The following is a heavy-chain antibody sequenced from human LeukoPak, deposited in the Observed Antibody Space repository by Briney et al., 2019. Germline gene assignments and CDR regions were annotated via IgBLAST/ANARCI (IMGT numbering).Heavy chain of an antibody. D-gene: IGHD6-13*01. CDR2: IIPIFGTA. Sequence: GASVKVSCKASGGTFSSYAISWVRQAPGQGLEWMGGIIPIFGTANYAQKFQGRVTITADESTSTAYMELSSLRSEDTAVYYCAREDRGSSWKIYYYYYYGMDVWGQGTTVTVSS. CDR1: GGTFSSYA. CDR3: AREDRGSSWKIYYYYYYGMDV. J-gene: IGHJ6*02. V-gene: IGHV1-69*13.